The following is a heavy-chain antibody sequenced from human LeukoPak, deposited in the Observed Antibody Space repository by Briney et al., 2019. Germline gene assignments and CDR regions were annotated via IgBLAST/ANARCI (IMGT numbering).Heavy chain of an antibody. Sequence: PSETLSLTCTVSGDSISSSDYYWGWIRQPPGKGLGWIGTISYSGSTYYNPSLQSQVTISVDTSKNQFSLKLSSATATDTAVYYCARGSRRLADFHYWGQGTLVTVSS. V-gene: IGHV4-39*01. CDR2: ISYSGST. CDR3: ARGSRRLADFHY. J-gene: IGHJ4*02. D-gene: IGHD1-26*01. CDR1: GDSISSSDYY.